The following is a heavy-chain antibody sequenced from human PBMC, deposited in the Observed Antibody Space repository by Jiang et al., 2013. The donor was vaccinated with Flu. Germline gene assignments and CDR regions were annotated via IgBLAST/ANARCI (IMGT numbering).Heavy chain of an antibody. CDR1: DASVSTSNW. CDR3: AIARLDYGDYRDYGMDV. Sequence: GLVKPSGTLFLTCAVSDASVSTSNWWSWVRQPPGKGLEWIGEIHHRGTTNYSPSLESRVTISVDMSKNQFSLKLSSVTAADTAVYYCAIARLDYGDYRDYGMDVWGQGTTVTVSS. D-gene: IGHD4-17*01. CDR2: IHHRGTT. J-gene: IGHJ6*02. V-gene: IGHV4-4*02.